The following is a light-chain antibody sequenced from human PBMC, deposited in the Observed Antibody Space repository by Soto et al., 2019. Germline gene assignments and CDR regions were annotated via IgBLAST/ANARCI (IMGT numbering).Light chain of an antibody. CDR3: QSYDSSLNAVV. J-gene: IGLJ2*01. CDR1: GSNIGAGYD. CDR2: GNS. V-gene: IGLV1-40*01. Sequence: QSVLTQPPSVSGAPGQRVTISCTGSGSNIGAGYDVHWYQQLPGTAPKLLIYGNSNRPSGVPDRFSGSKSGTSASLALTGLQAEDEADYYCQSYDSSLNAVVFGGRTKVTVL.